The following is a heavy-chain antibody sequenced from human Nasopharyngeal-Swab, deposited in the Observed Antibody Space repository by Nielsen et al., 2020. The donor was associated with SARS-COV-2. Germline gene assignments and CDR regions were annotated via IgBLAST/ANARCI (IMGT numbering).Heavy chain of an antibody. Sequence: GESLKISCAASGFTFSSYVMNWVRQAPGKGLEWVSGISGSGDSTYYADSVKGRFTISRDYFKNTLYLQMNSLRPEDTAVYYCAKDLAKYSGSYFDYWGQGTLVTVSS. J-gene: IGHJ4*02. D-gene: IGHD1-26*01. CDR3: AKDLAKYSGSYFDY. V-gene: IGHV3-23*01. CDR2: ISGSGDST. CDR1: GFTFSSYV.